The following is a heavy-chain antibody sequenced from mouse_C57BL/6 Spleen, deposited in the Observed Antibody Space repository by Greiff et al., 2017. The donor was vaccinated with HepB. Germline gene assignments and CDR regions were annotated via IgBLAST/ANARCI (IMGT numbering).Heavy chain of an antibody. CDR2: IYPGSGST. CDR3: ARGEVYDGYSYAMDY. J-gene: IGHJ4*01. CDR1: GYTFTSYW. V-gene: IGHV1-55*01. Sequence: QVQLQQPGAELVKPGASVKMSCKASGYTFTSYWITWVKQRPGQGLEWIGDIYPGSGSTNYNEKFKSKATLTVDTSSSTAYMQLSSLTSEDSAVYYCARGEVYDGYSYAMDYWGQGTSVTVSS. D-gene: IGHD2-3*01.